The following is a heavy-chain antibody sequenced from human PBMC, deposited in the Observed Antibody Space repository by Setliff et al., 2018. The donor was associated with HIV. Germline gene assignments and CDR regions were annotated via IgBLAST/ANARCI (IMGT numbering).Heavy chain of an antibody. J-gene: IGHJ4*02. CDR3: VRVVGLSALDY. V-gene: IGHV4-39*07. D-gene: IGHD2-21*01. CDR2: IFYSGST. CDR1: GGSISSDSYY. Sequence: SSETLSLTCTVSGGSISSDSYYWGWIRQPPGKGLEWIGSIFYSGSTDYNPSLKSRVTISIDTSKRQFSLNLISVTAADTAVYYCVRVVGLSALDYWGQGTLVTVSS.